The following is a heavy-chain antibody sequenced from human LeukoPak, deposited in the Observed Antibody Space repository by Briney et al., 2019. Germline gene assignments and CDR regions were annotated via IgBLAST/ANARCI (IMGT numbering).Heavy chain of an antibody. CDR1: GFTFSSYA. D-gene: IGHD3-10*01. Sequence: GRSLRLSCAASGFTFSSYAMHWVRQAPGKGLEWVAVISYDGSNKYYADSVKGRFTISRDNSKNTLYLQMNSLRAEDTAVYYCARDSYYYGSGSYPVSDYWGQGTLVTVSS. J-gene: IGHJ4*02. CDR3: ARDSYYYGSGSYPVSDY. CDR2: ISYDGSNK. V-gene: IGHV3-30*04.